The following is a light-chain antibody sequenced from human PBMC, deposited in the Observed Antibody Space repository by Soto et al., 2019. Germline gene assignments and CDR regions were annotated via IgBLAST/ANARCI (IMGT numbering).Light chain of an antibody. V-gene: IGKV3-20*01. J-gene: IGKJ1*01. CDR1: QSVTSSY. Sequence: EIVMTQSPATLSVSPGERATLSCRASQSVTSSYLAWYQQKPGQAPKLLIHGASTRATGIPDRFSGSGSGTDFTLTISRLEPEDFAVYYCQLYGSSPKTFGQGTKVDIK. CDR2: GAS. CDR3: QLYGSSPKT.